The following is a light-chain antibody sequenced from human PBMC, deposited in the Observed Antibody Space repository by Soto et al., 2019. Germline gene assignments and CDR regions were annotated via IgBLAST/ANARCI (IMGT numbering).Light chain of an antibody. CDR1: SSDVGAYNY. Sequence: QAALTQPASVSVSPGQSITISCTGTSSDVGAYNYVSWYQQHPGKAPKLMIYDVSNRPSGVSTRFSGSKSGNTASLTISGLQAEDEADYYCGSYTTSSTCVFGSGTQLTVL. J-gene: IGLJ7*01. CDR2: DVS. CDR3: GSYTTSSTCV. V-gene: IGLV2-14*01.